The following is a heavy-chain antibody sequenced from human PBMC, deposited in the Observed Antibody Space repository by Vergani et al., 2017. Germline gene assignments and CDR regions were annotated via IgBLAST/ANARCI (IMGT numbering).Heavy chain of an antibody. V-gene: IGHV4-34*01. D-gene: IGHD5-18*01. CDR3: ARGHGYRYGLYYYYYMDV. J-gene: IGHJ6*03. Sequence: QVQLQQWGAGLLKPSETLSLTCAVYGGSFSGYYWSWIRQPPGKGLEWIGEINHSGSTNYNPSLKSRVTIAVDTSKNQFSLKLSSVTAADTAVYYCARGHGYRYGLYYYYYMDVWGKGTTVTVSS. CDR2: INHSGST. CDR1: GGSFSGYY.